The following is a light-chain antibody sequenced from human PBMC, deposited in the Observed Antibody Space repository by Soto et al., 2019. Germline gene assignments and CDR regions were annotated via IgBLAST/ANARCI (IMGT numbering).Light chain of an antibody. J-gene: IGKJ5*01. V-gene: IGKV3D-11*02. CDR3: QQRSNWHPIT. CDR1: QSVSSS. CDR2: DAS. Sequence: EIVLTQSPATLSLSPGERATLSCRASQSVSSSLAWYQQKPGQAPRLLIYDASNRATGIPARFSGSGPGTDFTLTISSLEPEDFAVYYCQQRSNWHPITFGQGTRLEIK.